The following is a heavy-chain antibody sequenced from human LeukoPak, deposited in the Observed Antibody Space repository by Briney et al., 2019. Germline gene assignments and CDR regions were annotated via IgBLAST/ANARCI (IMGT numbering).Heavy chain of an antibody. CDR1: GGSISSSSYS. D-gene: IGHD3-3*01. V-gene: IGHV4-39*01. Sequence: SETLSLTCTVSGGSISSSSYSWGWLRQPPGKGLEWIVSIYYSGSTYYNPSLKSRVTISVDTSKNQFSLKLSSVTAADTAVYYCASDPGGYDFWSGYRMGTFDCWGQGTLVTVSS. CDR2: IYYSGST. J-gene: IGHJ4*02. CDR3: ASDPGGYDFWSGYRMGTFDC.